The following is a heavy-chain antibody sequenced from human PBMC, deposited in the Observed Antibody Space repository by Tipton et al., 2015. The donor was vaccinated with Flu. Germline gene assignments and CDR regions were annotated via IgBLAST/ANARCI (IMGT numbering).Heavy chain of an antibody. D-gene: IGHD1-26*01. CDR3: ARDRVVGAAAGYYYYYYGMDV. CDR2: ISGSGGST. J-gene: IGHJ6*02. V-gene: IGHV3-23*01. CDR1: GFTFSSYA. Sequence: GSLRLSCVASGFTFSSYAMSWVRQVPGKGLEWVSVISGSGGSTYYADSVKGRFTISRDNSKTTLYLQMNSLRVEDTAVYYWARDRVVGAAAGYYYYYYGMDVWGQATTVAV.